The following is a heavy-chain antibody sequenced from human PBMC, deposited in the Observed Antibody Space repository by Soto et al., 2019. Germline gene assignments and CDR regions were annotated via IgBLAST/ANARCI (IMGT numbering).Heavy chain of an antibody. D-gene: IGHD6-13*01. V-gene: IGHV4-61*08. CDR1: GGSISSFDYS. CDR2: IYYSGST. J-gene: IGHJ3*02. CDR3: AREYSSTLGAFDI. Sequence: PSETLSLTCTVSGGSISSFDYSWTWLRQPPGKGLEWIGYIYYSGSTNHNPSLKSRVTISVDTSKNQFSLKLSSVTAADTAVYYCAREYSSTLGAFDIWGQGTMVTVSS.